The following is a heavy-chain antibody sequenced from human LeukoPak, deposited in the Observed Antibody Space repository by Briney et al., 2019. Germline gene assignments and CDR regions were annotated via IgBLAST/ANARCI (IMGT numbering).Heavy chain of an antibody. CDR2: ISSSGSSI. CDR3: ARLNYYYMDV. J-gene: IGHJ6*03. Sequence: PGGSLRLSCAASGFTFSSYEMNWVRQAPGKGLEWVSYISSSGSSIYYADSVKGRFTISRDNAKNSLYLQMNSLRAEDTALYYCARLNYYYMDVWGKGTTVTVSS. CDR1: GFTFSSYE. V-gene: IGHV3-48*03.